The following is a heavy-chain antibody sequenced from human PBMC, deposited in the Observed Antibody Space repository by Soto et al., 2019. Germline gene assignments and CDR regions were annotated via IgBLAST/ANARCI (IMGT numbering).Heavy chain of an antibody. V-gene: IGHV5-51*01. CDR3: ARPRLRFLEWLFLPDAFDI. CDR2: IYPGDSDT. J-gene: IGHJ3*02. D-gene: IGHD3-3*01. CDR1: GYSFTSYW. Sequence: SCKGSGYSFTSYWIGWVRQMPGKGLEWMGIIYPGDSDTRNSPSFQGQITISADMSISNAYLTWSSLKASDTAMYYCARPRLRFLEWLFLPDAFDIWGQGTMVTVSS.